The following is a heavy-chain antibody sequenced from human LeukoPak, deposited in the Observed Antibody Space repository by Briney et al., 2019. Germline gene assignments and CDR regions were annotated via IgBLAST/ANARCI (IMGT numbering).Heavy chain of an antibody. Sequence: ASVKVSCKASGYTFISYGISWVRQAPGQGLEWMGWISAYNGNTNYAQKLQGRVTMTTDTSTSTAYMELRSLRSDDTAVYYCARDDYGDHRFDPWGQGTLVTVSS. D-gene: IGHD4-17*01. V-gene: IGHV1-18*01. CDR2: ISAYNGNT. CDR1: GYTFISYG. CDR3: ARDDYGDHRFDP. J-gene: IGHJ5*02.